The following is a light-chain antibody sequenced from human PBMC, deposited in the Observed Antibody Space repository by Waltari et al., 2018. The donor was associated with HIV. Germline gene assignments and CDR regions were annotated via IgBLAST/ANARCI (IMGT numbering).Light chain of an antibody. J-gene: IGLJ1*01. Sequence: QSALTQPASVSGSPGQSITISCTGTRSDVGSSNLVSWYQQHPGKAPTLMTYEVSKGPSGVSNRFAGSKSGNTAALTISGLQAEDVAEYYCCSYAGSSPYVFGTGTKVTVL. CDR1: RSDVGSSNL. CDR2: EVS. V-gene: IGLV2-23*02. CDR3: CSYAGSSPYV.